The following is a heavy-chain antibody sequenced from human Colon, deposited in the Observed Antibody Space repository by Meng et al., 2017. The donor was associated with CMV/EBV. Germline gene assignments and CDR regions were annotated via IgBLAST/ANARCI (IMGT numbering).Heavy chain of an antibody. CDR1: EFSITDYD. CDR2: ISASGYYT. V-gene: IGHV3-23*01. Sequence: CAASEFSITDYDVNWVRRAPGKGLEWVSVISASGYYTFYAESVKGRFTIGRDISKNTVYLQTNSLRAEDTAVYFCAKAPTRRYYFDSWGQGSLVTVSS. CDR3: AKAPTRRYYFDS. D-gene: IGHD5-24*01. J-gene: IGHJ4*02.